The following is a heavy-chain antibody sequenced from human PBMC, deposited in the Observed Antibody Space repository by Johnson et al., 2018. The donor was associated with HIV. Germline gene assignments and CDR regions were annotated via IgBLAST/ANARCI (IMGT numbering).Heavy chain of an antibody. J-gene: IGHJ3*02. CDR2: IWYDGSNK. Sequence: QVLLVESGGGVVQPGRSLRLSCAASGFTFSSYGMHWVRQAPGKGLEWVAVIWYDGSNKYYADSVKGRFTISRDNSKNTLYLQMNSLRAEDTAVYYCASLIAAAGDDAVDIWGQGTMVTVSS. D-gene: IGHD6-13*01. CDR1: GFTFSSYG. CDR3: ASLIAAAGDDAVDI. V-gene: IGHV3-33*01.